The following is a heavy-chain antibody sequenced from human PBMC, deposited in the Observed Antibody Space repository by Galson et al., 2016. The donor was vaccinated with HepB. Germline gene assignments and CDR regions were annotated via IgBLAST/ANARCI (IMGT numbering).Heavy chain of an antibody. D-gene: IGHD2-2*01. J-gene: IGHJ4*02. CDR3: ARRTSSWYYFDY. CDR1: GAYITSYY. V-gene: IGHV4-59*08. CDR2: IYYRGST. Sequence: ETLSLTCTVSGAYITSYYWSWIRQPPGKGLEWIGYIYYRGSTNYNPSLKSRVTISVDTSKNQFSLKLSSVTAADTAVYYCARRTSSWYYFDYWGQGTLVTVSS.